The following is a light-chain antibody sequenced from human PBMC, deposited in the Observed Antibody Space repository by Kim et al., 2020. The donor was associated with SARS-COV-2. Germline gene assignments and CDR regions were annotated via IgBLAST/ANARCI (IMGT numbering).Light chain of an antibody. Sequence: LSPGDRATRSCSASQSVSSYLAWYQQKPGQAPRLLIYDASNRATGIPARFSGSGSGTDFTLTISSLEPEDFAVYYCQQRSNWPMYTFGQGTKLEI. CDR3: QQRSNWPMYT. V-gene: IGKV3-11*01. CDR2: DAS. CDR1: QSVSSY. J-gene: IGKJ2*01.